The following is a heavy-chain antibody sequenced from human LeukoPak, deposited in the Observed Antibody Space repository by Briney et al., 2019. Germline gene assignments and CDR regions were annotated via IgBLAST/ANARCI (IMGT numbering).Heavy chain of an antibody. CDR1: GGSISSYY. CDR2: IYYSGST. Sequence: SETRSLTCTVSGGSISSYYWSWIRQPPGKGLEWIGYIYYSGSTNYNPSLKSRVTISVDTSKNQFSLKLSSVTAADTAVYYCARMRVEIGYYYGMDVWGRGTTVTVSS. D-gene: IGHD5-24*01. CDR3: ARMRVEIGYYYGMDV. V-gene: IGHV4-59*01. J-gene: IGHJ6*02.